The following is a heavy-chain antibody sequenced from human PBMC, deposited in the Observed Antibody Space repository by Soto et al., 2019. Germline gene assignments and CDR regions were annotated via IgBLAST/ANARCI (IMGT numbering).Heavy chain of an antibody. D-gene: IGHD6-6*01. CDR2: IYPCDSDT. Sequence: PGESLKISCQGSVYSFASYWIGWLRQMAVRDLEWRGIIYPCDSDTRYSPSFQGQVTISADKSLRTAYLQWTSLKASDTALYYCARTSSFTLRFYYDGMEVWGPGTTVTLSS. V-gene: IGHV5-51*01. CDR3: ARTSSFTLRFYYDGMEV. J-gene: IGHJ6*01. CDR1: VYSFASYW.